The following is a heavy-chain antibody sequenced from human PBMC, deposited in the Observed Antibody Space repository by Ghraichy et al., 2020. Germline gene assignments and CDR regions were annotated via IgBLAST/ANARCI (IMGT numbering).Heavy chain of an antibody. CDR3: ARDVGYRAYDWSGALDS. Sequence: GESLNIYCAASGFTFSSFAMYWVRQAPGKGLEWVALISYVETNKYYADSVRGRFTISRDNSKNTLYLQMNSLRPEDTAFYYCARDVGYRAYDWSGALDSWGQGTLVTVSS. CDR2: ISYVETNK. D-gene: IGHD5-12*01. CDR1: GFTFSSFA. J-gene: IGHJ4*02. V-gene: IGHV3-30*04.